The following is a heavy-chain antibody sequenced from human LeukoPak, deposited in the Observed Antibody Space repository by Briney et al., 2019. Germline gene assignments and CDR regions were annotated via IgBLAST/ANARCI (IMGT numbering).Heavy chain of an antibody. D-gene: IGHD3-16*02. Sequence: TGGSLRLSCAAFGFTFDSYSMTWVRQAPGKGLEWVSSISSSSSYIYYADSVKGRFTISRDNAKNSLYLQMNSLRAEDTAVYYCARDAAFAYDYVWGSYRFDYWGQGTLVTVSS. V-gene: IGHV3-21*01. CDR2: ISSSSSYI. CDR1: GFTFDSYS. J-gene: IGHJ4*02. CDR3: ARDAAFAYDYVWGSYRFDY.